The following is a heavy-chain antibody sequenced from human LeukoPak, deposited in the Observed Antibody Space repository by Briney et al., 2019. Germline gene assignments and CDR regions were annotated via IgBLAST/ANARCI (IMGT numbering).Heavy chain of an antibody. CDR1: GFTFDDYG. D-gene: IGHD2-2*01. CDR3: ARDGHMATYRLPDH. Sequence: GGSLRLSCAASGFTFDDYGMNWVRQAPGKGLEWVSAISGSGGSTYYADSMKGRFTISRENSKNTLYLQMNSLRAEDTAVYYCARDGHMATYRLPDHWGQGTLVTVSS. CDR2: ISGSGGST. J-gene: IGHJ4*02. V-gene: IGHV3-23*01.